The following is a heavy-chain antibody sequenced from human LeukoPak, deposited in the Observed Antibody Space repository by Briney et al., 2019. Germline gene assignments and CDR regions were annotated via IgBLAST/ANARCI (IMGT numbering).Heavy chain of an antibody. V-gene: IGHV1-18*01. Sequence: GASVKVSCKASGYIFTRYGISGVRQAPGQGLEWMGCISCYNGNTNYAQNLQGRVAMTTDTSTSTAYMEMRSLRSDDTAVYYCARVFDVNWHSGRVKTGDYWGQGTLVTVSS. CDR3: ARVFDVNWHSGRVKTGDY. CDR1: GYIFTRYG. J-gene: IGHJ4*02. D-gene: IGHD1-7*01. CDR2: ISCYNGNT.